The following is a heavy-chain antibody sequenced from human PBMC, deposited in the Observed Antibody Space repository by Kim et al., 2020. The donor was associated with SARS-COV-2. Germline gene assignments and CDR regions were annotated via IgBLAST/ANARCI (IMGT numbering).Heavy chain of an antibody. CDR2: ISWNSGSI. V-gene: IGHV3-9*01. J-gene: IGHJ3*02. D-gene: IGHD6-19*01. CDR1: GFTFGDYA. Sequence: GGSLRLSCAASGFTFGDYAMHWVRQAPGKGLEWVSGISWNSGSIGYADSVKGRFTISRDNAKNSLYLQMNSLRAEDTALYYCAKDIGHEGVGGEQWLVLSGAFDIWGQGTMVTVSS. CDR3: AKDIGHEGVGGEQWLVLSGAFDI.